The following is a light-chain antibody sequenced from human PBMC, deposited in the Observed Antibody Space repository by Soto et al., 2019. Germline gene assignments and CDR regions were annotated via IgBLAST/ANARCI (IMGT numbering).Light chain of an antibody. J-gene: IGLJ3*02. V-gene: IGLV2-14*01. CDR2: EVN. CDR1: SSDVGAYNY. CDR3: SSYASSGAVV. Sequence: QSALTQPDSVSGSPGQPMTISCTGTSSDVGAYNYVSWYQLHPGKAPKLMIYEVNNRPSGVSHRFSGSKSGNTASLTFSGLQPEDEADYYCSSYASSGAVVFGGGTQLTVL.